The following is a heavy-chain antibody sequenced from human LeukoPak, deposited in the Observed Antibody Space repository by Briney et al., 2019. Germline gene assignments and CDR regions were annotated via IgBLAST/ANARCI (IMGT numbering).Heavy chain of an antibody. D-gene: IGHD6-19*01. V-gene: IGHV3-23*01. CDR1: ALRFSSFA. CDR3: SRPPYRNGWSGIDY. Sequence: SGGSLRLSRAASALRFSSFAMTWVRQVPGKGLEWVSGIYGSGETTYYADSVKGRFTISRDNSREMLYLQMNSLRVEDTAAYCCSRPPYRNGWSGIDYWGQGTLVTASS. CDR2: IYGSGETT. J-gene: IGHJ4*02.